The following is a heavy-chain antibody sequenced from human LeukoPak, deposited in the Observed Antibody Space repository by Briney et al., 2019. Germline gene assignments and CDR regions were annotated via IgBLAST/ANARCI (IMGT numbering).Heavy chain of an antibody. Sequence: PSETLSLTCTVSGGSISGYYWSWIRQPPGEGLEWIGYIYYSGSTNYNPSLKSRVTISVDTSKSQFSLKLSSVTAADTAVYYCARVPVGGGAFDIWGQGTMVTVSS. CDR1: GGSISGYY. V-gene: IGHV4-59*01. D-gene: IGHD6-19*01. J-gene: IGHJ3*02. CDR2: IYYSGST. CDR3: ARVPVGGGAFDI.